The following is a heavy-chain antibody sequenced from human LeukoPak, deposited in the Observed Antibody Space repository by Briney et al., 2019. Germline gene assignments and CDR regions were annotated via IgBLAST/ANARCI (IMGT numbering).Heavy chain of an antibody. V-gene: IGHV3-23*01. J-gene: IGHJ4*02. CDR2: ISGSGGST. Sequence: PGGSLRLSCAASGFTFSSYAMSWVRQAPGKGLEWVSAISGSGGSTYYADSVKGRFTISRHNSKNTLYLQMNSLRAEDTAVYYCARVRRDGYNFDYWGQGTLVTVSP. CDR1: GFTFSSYA. D-gene: IGHD5-12*01. CDR3: ARVRRDGYNFDY.